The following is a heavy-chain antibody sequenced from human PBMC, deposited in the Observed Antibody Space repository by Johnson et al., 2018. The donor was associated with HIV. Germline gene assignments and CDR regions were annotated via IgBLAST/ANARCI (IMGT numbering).Heavy chain of an antibody. Sequence: QVQLVESGGGVVQPGRSLRLSCAASGFIFSSYGMHWVRQAPGKGLEWVAFIRYDGSNKYYADSLKGRFSISRDNSKNTVYLQMNSLRTEDTAVYYCARGITMIAVVKGDAFDMWGQGTMVTVSS. CDR1: GFIFSSYG. CDR3: ARGITMIAVVKGDAFDM. J-gene: IGHJ3*02. D-gene: IGHD3-22*01. CDR2: IRYDGSNK. V-gene: IGHV3-30*02.